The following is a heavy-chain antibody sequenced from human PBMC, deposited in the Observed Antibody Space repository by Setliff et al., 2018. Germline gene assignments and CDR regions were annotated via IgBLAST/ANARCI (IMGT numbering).Heavy chain of an antibody. J-gene: IGHJ4*02. D-gene: IGHD2-15*01. CDR2: ILDDGVKK. CDR1: GFTFSTYR. CDR3: ARTCSGSGCYAGLES. V-gene: IGHV3-30*03. Sequence: PGGSLRLSCAASGFTFSTYRMHWVRQAPGKGLEWVEVILDDGVKKYHADSVKGRFTISRDNSKNTLYLQMNSLRPEDTAVYYCARTCSGSGCYAGLESWGQGTPVTVSS.